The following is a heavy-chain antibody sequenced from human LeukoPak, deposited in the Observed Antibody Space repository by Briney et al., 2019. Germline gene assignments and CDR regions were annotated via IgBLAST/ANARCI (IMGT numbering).Heavy chain of an antibody. J-gene: IGHJ4*02. Sequence: PGGSLRLSCVASGFTFRNYWMTWVRQAPGKGLEWVANIKQDGSDKYYVDSVEGRFTISRDNAKNSLYLQMNSLRAEDTAVYYCVSGWGQFDYWGQGTLVTVSS. CDR3: VSGWGQFDY. D-gene: IGHD3-10*01. CDR1: GFTFRNYW. CDR2: IKQDGSDK. V-gene: IGHV3-7*02.